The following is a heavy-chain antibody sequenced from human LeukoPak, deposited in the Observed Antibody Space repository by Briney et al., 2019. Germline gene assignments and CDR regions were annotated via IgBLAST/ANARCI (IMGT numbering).Heavy chain of an antibody. D-gene: IGHD6-13*01. V-gene: IGHV1-69*04. CDR2: IIPILGIA. CDR3: ARDLKPSSSSWSY. Sequence: GASVKVSCKSSGGTFSSYAISWVRQAPGQGLEWMGRIIPILGIANYAQKFQGRVTITADKSTSTSYMELSSLRSEDTAVYYCARDLKPSSSSWSYWGQGTLVTVSS. CDR1: GGTFSSYA. J-gene: IGHJ4*02.